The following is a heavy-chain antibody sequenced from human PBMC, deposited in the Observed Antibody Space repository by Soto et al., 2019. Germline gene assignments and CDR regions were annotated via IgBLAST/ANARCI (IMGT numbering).Heavy chain of an antibody. CDR3: ARYRREAVAGYALDN. CDR1: GGSISSNY. J-gene: IGHJ4*02. CDR2: VYNSGST. D-gene: IGHD6-13*01. V-gene: IGHV4-59*01. Sequence: SETLSLTCTVSGGSISSNYWTWIRQPPGKGLEWIGYVYNSGSTNYNPSLKSRVTISEDTSKSQFSLKVNSMTAADTAVYYCARYRREAVAGYALDNWGQGSLVTVSS.